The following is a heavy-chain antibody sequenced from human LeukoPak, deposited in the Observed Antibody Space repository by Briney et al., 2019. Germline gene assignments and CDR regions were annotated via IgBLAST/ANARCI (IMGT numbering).Heavy chain of an antibody. D-gene: IGHD1-26*01. CDR1: GFTFSSFE. Sequence: GGSLRLSCAASGFTFSSFEMSWVRQAPGKGLEWVSYISSSGITIYYADSMRGRFTISRDNAKNSLYLQMNSLRAEDTAVYYCARENSGSYYQFDCWGQGTLVTVSS. V-gene: IGHV3-48*03. CDR3: ARENSGSYYQFDC. CDR2: ISSSGITI. J-gene: IGHJ4*02.